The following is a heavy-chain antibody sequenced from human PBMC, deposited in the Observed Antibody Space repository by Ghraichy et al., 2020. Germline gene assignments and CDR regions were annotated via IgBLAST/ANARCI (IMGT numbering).Heavy chain of an antibody. CDR2: INWDGGRK. D-gene: IGHD5-18*01. CDR3: AKDMGLRGDTYGYRTWHYFYGMDV. CDR1: GFTFAENT. Sequence: LTCAGSGFTFAENTMHWVRQAPGKGLEWVALINWDGGRKYYGDSVKGRFTISRDNSQNSLYLQMNSLGTEDTALYYCAKDMGLRGDTYGYRTWHYFYGMDVWGQGTTVTVSS. V-gene: IGHV3-43*01. J-gene: IGHJ6*02.